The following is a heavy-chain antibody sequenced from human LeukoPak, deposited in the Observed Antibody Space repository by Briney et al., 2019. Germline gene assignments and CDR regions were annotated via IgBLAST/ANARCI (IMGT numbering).Heavy chain of an antibody. D-gene: IGHD2/OR15-2a*01. CDR1: GFTVSSNY. J-gene: IGHJ4*02. CDR3: AIGADYCFPN. V-gene: IGHV3-66*02. Sequence: HPGGSLRLSCAASGFTVSSNYMSWVRQAPGKGLEWVSVIYSGGSTYYADSVRGRFTISRDTSKNTLYLQMNSLRPEDTALYFCAIGADYCFPNWGQGTLVTVSS. CDR2: IYSGGST.